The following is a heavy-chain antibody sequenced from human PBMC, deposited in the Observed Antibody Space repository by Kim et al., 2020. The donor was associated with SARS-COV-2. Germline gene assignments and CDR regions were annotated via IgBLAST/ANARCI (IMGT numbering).Heavy chain of an antibody. J-gene: IGHJ4*02. CDR3: ARDRPFNYYDSSGYFDY. D-gene: IGHD3-22*01. Sequence: ASVKVSCKASGYTFTSYGISWVRQAPGQGLEWMGWISAYNGNTNYAQKLQGRVTMTTDTSTSTAYMELRSLRSDDTAVYYCARDRPFNYYDSSGYFDYWGQGTLVTVSS. CDR1: GYTFTSYG. CDR2: ISAYNGNT. V-gene: IGHV1-18*01.